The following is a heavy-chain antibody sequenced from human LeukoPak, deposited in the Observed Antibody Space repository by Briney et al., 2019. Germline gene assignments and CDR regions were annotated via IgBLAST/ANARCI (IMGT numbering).Heavy chain of an antibody. CDR3: AKFLWPPYYYYGMDV. J-gene: IGHJ6*02. CDR2: ISGSGGST. V-gene: IGHV3-23*01. D-gene: IGHD2/OR15-2a*01. CDR1: GFTFSSYA. Sequence: PGGSLRLSCAASGFTFSSYAMSWVRQAPGKGLEWVSAISGSGGSTYYADSVKGRFTISRDNSKNTLYLQMNSLRAEDTAVYCCAKFLWPPYYYYGMDVWGQGTTVTVSS.